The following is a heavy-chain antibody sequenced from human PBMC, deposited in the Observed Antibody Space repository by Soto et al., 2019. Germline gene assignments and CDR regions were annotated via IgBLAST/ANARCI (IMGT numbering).Heavy chain of an antibody. D-gene: IGHD3-22*01. J-gene: IGHJ4*02. Sequence: PGGSLRLSCAASGFTFSSYGMHWVRQAPGKGLEWVAVISYDGSNKYYADYVKGRFTISRDNSKNTLYLQMNSLRAEDTAVYYCAKDQSSAPSITMTRWDFDYWGQGTLVTVSS. V-gene: IGHV3-30*18. CDR1: GFTFSSYG. CDR2: ISYDGSNK. CDR3: AKDQSSAPSITMTRWDFDY.